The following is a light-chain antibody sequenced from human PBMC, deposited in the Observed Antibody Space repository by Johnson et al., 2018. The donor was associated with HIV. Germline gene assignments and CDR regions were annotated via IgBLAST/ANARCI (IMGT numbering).Light chain of an antibody. J-gene: IGLJ1*01. V-gene: IGLV1-51*01. CDR1: SSNIGNNY. CDR2: DNN. Sequence: QPVLTQPPSVSAAPGQKVTISCSGSSSNIGNNYVSWYQQVPGTAPKLLIYDNNKRPSGIPDRFSASKSGTSATLGITGLPTGDEADYYCGRWDSSLSSYVFGTGTKVTGL. CDR3: GRWDSSLSSYV.